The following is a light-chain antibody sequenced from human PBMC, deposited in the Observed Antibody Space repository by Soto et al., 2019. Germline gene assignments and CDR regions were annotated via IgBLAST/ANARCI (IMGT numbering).Light chain of an antibody. CDR1: SSNIGSNT. J-gene: IGLJ2*01. V-gene: IGLV1-44*01. Sequence: QPVLTQPPSASGTPGQRVTVSCSGSSSNIGSNTVNWYQKFPGTAPKLLIYSNNQRPSGVPDRFSGSKSGTSASLAVSGLQSEDEADYYCAAWDDSLNGVVFGGGTKLTVL. CDR2: SNN. CDR3: AAWDDSLNGVV.